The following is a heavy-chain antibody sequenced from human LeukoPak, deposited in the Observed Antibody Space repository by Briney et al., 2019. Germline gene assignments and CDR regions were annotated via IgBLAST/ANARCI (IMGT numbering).Heavy chain of an antibody. D-gene: IGHD5-18*01. CDR1: GFTFGSHA. Sequence: GGSLRLSCEASGFTFGSHAMYWVRQAPGKGLEWVAGIFGSGGSPHYADSVKGRFTIARDNSRNTVYLQINSLSGDDTAVYYCGKTTVGYSSGQKPAWPVDYWGQGTLVTVSS. CDR3: GKTTVGYSSGQKPAWPVDY. V-gene: IGHV3-23*01. CDR2: IFGSGGSP. J-gene: IGHJ4*02.